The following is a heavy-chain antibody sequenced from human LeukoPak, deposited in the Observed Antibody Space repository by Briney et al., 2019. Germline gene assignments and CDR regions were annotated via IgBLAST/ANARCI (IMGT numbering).Heavy chain of an antibody. CDR3: ARDVGYCSSTSCSGQFD. CDR2: MNPNSGNT. V-gene: IGHV1-8*01. D-gene: IGHD2-2*01. Sequence: ASVKVSCKASGYTFTIYDINWVRQAPGQGLEWMGWMNPNSGNTGYTQKFQGRVTITRNTSISTAYMELSSLRSEDTAVYYCARDVGYCSSTSCSGQFDWGQGTLVTVSS. CDR1: GYTFTIYD. J-gene: IGHJ4*02.